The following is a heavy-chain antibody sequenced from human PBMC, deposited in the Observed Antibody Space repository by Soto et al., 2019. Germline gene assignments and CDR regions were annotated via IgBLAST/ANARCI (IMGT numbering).Heavy chain of an antibody. CDR2: IIPILGIA. D-gene: IGHD5-12*01. CDR3: ARDPSGYDLPAY. CDR1: GGTFSSYT. V-gene: IGHV1-69*08. J-gene: IGHJ4*02. Sequence: QVQLVQSGAEVKKPGSSVKVSCKASGGTFSSYTISWVRQAPGQGLEWMGRIIPILGIANYAQKFQGRVTXXAXXSTSTAYMELSSLTSEDTAVYYCARDPSGYDLPAYWGQGTLVTVSS.